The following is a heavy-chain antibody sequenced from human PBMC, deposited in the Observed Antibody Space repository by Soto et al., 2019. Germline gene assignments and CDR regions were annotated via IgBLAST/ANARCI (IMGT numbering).Heavy chain of an antibody. CDR2: IYYSGST. CDR3: ARERPDGSRLDP. CDR1: GGSISIGDYY. Sequence: LSLTCTVSGGSISIGDYYWSWIRQPPGKGLEWIGYIYYSGSTYYNPSLKSRVTISVDTSKNQFSLKLSSVTAADTVVYYCARERPDGSRLDPWGQGTLVTVSS. V-gene: IGHV4-30-4*01. D-gene: IGHD6-13*01. J-gene: IGHJ5*02.